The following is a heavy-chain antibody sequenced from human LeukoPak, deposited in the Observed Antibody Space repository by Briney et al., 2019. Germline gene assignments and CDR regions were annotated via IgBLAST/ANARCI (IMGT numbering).Heavy chain of an antibody. D-gene: IGHD3-22*01. CDR2: IHYSGIS. V-gene: IGHV4-39*07. CDR1: GGSITSTSLY. CDR3: ARARYDSSGYILDY. Sequence: PSETLSLTCTVSGGSITSTSLYWGWIRQPPGKGLEWIGSIHYSGISYYNPSLKSRVTMSVDTSKNQFSLKLRSVTAADTAVYSCARARYDSSGYILDYWGQGTLVTVSS. J-gene: IGHJ4*02.